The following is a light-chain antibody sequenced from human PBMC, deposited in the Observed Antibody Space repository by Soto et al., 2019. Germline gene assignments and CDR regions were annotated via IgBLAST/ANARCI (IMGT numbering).Light chain of an antibody. Sequence: DIQMTQSRSTLSGSVGDRVTITCRASQTISSWLAWYQQKPGKATKLLIYKASTLKSGVPSRFSGSGSGTEFTLTISRLQPDDFATYYCQQYNSYSQTFGQGTKVEIK. CDR1: QTISSW. V-gene: IGKV1-5*03. CDR3: QQYNSYSQT. CDR2: KAS. J-gene: IGKJ1*01.